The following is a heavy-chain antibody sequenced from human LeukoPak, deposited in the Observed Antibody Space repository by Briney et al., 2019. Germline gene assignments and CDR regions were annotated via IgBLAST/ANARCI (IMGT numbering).Heavy chain of an antibody. CDR2: IKQDGSEK. Sequence: PGGALRLSCAASGFTFRNYWMSWVRQAPGKGLEWVANIKQDGSEKYYMDSVKGRFTISRDNTKNSLYLQMNSLRAEDTGVYYCAREHPYYYDSSGTALMAEIKYYFDYWGQGTLVTVSS. CDR1: GFTFRNYW. J-gene: IGHJ4*02. CDR3: AREHPYYYDSSGTALMAEIKYYFDY. V-gene: IGHV3-7*01. D-gene: IGHD3-22*01.